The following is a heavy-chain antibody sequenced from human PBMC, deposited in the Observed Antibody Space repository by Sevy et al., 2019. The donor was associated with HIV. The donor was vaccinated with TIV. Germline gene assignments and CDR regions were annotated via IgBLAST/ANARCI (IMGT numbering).Heavy chain of an antibody. Sequence: SETLSLTCTVSGGSISSSSYYWGWIRQPPGKGLEWIGSIYYSGSTYYNPSLKSRVTISVDTSKNQFSLKLCSVTAADTAVYYCARRIYYDSSGYYYSGFFDYWGQGTLVTVSS. CDR2: IYYSGST. CDR3: ARRIYYDSSGYYYSGFFDY. CDR1: GGSISSSSYY. D-gene: IGHD3-22*01. V-gene: IGHV4-39*01. J-gene: IGHJ4*02.